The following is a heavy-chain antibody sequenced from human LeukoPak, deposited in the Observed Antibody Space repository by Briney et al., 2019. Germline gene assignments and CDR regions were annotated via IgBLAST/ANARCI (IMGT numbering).Heavy chain of an antibody. CDR2: IYPSGGT. Sequence: GGSLRLSCAASGITVSDNFMTWVRQAPGKGLEWVSVIYPSGGTYYSDSVKGRFTISRDSSKNTLYLEMNSLRAEDSAVYYCARHIRSSGWYSDYWGQGTLVTVSS. CDR3: ARHIRSSGWYSDY. CDR1: GITVSDNF. D-gene: IGHD6-19*01. V-gene: IGHV3-53*01. J-gene: IGHJ4*02.